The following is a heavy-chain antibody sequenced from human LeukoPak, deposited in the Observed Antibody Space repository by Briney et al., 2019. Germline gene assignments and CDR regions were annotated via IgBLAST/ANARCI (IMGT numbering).Heavy chain of an antibody. CDR2: ISTSSSTR. Sequence: GGSLRLSCAASGFTLNNYSMKWVRQAPGKGLEWVSYISTSSSTRYYADSVKGRFTISRDNAMNSLYLQMNSLRAEDTAVYYCARTRDPPTYYYFYMDVWGKGTTVTVSS. D-gene: IGHD1-1*01. V-gene: IGHV3-48*04. CDR1: GFTLNNYS. J-gene: IGHJ6*03. CDR3: ARTRDPPTYYYFYMDV.